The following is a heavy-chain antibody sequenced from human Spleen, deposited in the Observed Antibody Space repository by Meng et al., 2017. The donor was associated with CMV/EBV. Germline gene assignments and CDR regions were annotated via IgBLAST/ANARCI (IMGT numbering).Heavy chain of an antibody. CDR3: AHRAVITIHFDY. CDR1: GFSLSTSGVG. D-gene: IGHD3-22*01. Sequence: QLTLKEFAPTLVKPPQTLTLICTFSGFSLSTSGVGVGWIRQPPGKALEWLALNYWDDDKRYSASLKSRLTITKDTAKNQVVLTMTNMNPVDTATYYCAHRAVITIHFDYWGQGTLVTVSS. V-gene: IGHV2-5*02. J-gene: IGHJ4*02. CDR2: NYWDDDK.